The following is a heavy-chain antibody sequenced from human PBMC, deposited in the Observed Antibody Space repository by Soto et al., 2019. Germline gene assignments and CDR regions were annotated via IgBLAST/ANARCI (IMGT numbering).Heavy chain of an antibody. CDR1: GGSISSYH. CDR3: ARESGDNWDYEAY. D-gene: IGHD1-7*01. V-gene: IGHV4-4*07. CDR2: IYTSGNT. Sequence: LETLSLTCTVSGGSISSYHWSWIRQSAGKGLEWIGRIYTSGNTHYNPSLKSRVTVSIDTSKNQFFLTVNSVTAADSAVYYCARESGDNWDYEAYWGQGTPVTVSS. J-gene: IGHJ4*02.